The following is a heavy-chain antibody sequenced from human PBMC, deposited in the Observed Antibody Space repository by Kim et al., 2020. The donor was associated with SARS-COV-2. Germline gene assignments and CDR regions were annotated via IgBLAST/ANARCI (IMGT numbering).Heavy chain of an antibody. D-gene: IGHD2-15*01. CDR1: GFTFSNYW. CDR2: INQDGSAK. J-gene: IGHJ4*02. Sequence: GGSLRLSCAASGFTFSNYWMNWVRQAPGKGLEWVANINQDGSAKYYVNSVKGRFTISRDNAKNSLFLQMNSLRAEDTAVYYCARDKGNVVVVSATTYGYSKFDYWGQGTLVTVSS. CDR3: ARDKGNVVVVSATTYGYSKFDY. V-gene: IGHV3-7*01.